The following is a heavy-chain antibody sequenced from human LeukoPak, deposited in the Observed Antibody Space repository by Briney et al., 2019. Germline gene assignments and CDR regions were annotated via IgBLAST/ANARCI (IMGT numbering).Heavy chain of an antibody. D-gene: IGHD1-26*01. CDR1: GFTFSDYY. CDR2: ISSSGSTI. V-gene: IGHV3-11*04. Sequence: PGGSLRLSCAASGFTFSDYYMSWIRQAPGKGLEWVSYISSSGSTIYYADSVKGRSTISRDNAKNSLYLQMNSLRAEDTAVYYCAKDLVVGALDYWGQGTLVTVSS. J-gene: IGHJ4*02. CDR3: AKDLVVGALDY.